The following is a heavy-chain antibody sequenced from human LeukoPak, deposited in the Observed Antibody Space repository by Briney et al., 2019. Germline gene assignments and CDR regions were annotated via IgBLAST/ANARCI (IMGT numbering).Heavy chain of an antibody. V-gene: IGHV3-23*01. CDR2: ISGSGDTT. Sequence: GGSLRLSCAASGFAFSTYAMTWVRQAPGKGLEWVSFISGSGDTTYNADSVKGRFSISRDNSKNTLYLQMNSLRVEDTAVYYCAKKRPAVYAFDIWGQGTMATVSS. D-gene: IGHD2-8*01. CDR1: GFAFSTYA. CDR3: AKKRPAVYAFDI. J-gene: IGHJ3*02.